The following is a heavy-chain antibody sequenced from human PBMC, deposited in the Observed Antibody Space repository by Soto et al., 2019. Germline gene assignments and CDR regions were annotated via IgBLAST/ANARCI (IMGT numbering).Heavy chain of an antibody. CDR2: INHSGST. CDR1: GGSFSGYY. CDR3: ARGRVVPAATYYYYMDV. Sequence: SETLSLTCAVYGGSFSGYYWIWIRQPPGKGLEWIGEINHSGSTNYNPSLKSRVTISVDTSKNQFSLKLSSVTAADTAVYYCARGRVVPAATYYYYMDVWGKGTAVTVSS. J-gene: IGHJ6*03. V-gene: IGHV4-34*01. D-gene: IGHD2-2*01.